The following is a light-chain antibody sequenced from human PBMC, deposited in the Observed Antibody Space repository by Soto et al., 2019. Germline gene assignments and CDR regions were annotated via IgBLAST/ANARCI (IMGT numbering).Light chain of an antibody. CDR2: ETS. CDR1: SSDFGSYKF. Sequence: QSALTQPASVSGSPGQLVTISCTGTSSDFGSYKFVSWYQHHPGKVPKVIIYETSKRPSGVSDRFSGSKSGNTASLTISGLQAEDEADYYCFSFTSTNTHVFGSGTKVTVL. V-gene: IGLV2-23*01. J-gene: IGLJ1*01. CDR3: FSFTSTNTHV.